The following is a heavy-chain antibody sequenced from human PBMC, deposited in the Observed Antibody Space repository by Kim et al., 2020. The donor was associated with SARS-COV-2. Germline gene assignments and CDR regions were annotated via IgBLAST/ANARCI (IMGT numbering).Heavy chain of an antibody. CDR1: GFTFSSYS. CDR2: ISSSSSYI. D-gene: IGHD3-10*01. V-gene: IGHV3-21*01. J-gene: IGHJ3*02. Sequence: GGSLRLSCAASGFTFSSYSMNWVRQAPGKGLEWVSSISSSSSYIYYADSVKGRFTISRDNAKNSLYLQMNSLRAEDTAVYYCARGRPLLLWFGGLSTDAFVIWGQGTMVTVSS. CDR3: ARGRPLLLWFGGLSTDAFVI.